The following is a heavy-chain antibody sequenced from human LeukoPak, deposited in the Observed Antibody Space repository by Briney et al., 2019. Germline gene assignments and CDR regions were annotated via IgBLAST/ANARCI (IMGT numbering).Heavy chain of an antibody. J-gene: IGHJ4*02. CDR3: TTRGWNYYYFDY. D-gene: IGHD1-7*01. Sequence: GGSLRLSCAASGFTFSNAWMSWVRQAPGKGLGWVGRIKSKTDGGTTDYAAPVKGRFTISRDDSKNTLYLQMNSLKTEDTAVYYCTTRGWNYYYFDYWGQGTLVTVSS. CDR1: GFTFSNAW. CDR2: IKSKTDGGTT. V-gene: IGHV3-15*01.